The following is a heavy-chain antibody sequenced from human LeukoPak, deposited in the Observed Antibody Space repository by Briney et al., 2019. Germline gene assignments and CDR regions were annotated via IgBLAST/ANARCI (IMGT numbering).Heavy chain of an antibody. D-gene: IGHD3-10*01. CDR1: GFTFSSYG. V-gene: IGHV3-33*01. CDR2: IWYDGSNK. J-gene: IGHJ4*02. CDR3: ARARIYYYGSGSYRGAALDY. Sequence: PGGSLRLSCAASGFTFSSYGMHWVRQAPGKGLEWVAVIWYDGSNKYYADSVKGRFTIPRDNSKNTLYLQMNSLRAEDTAVYYCARARIYYYGSGSYRGAALDYWGQGTLVTVSS.